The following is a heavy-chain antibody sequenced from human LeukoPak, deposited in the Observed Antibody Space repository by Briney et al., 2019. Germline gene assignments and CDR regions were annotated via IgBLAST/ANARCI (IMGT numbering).Heavy chain of an antibody. CDR2: IYPDDSDI. CDR3: ARSPRWSFFVY. D-gene: IGHD3-9*01. V-gene: IGHV5-51*01. J-gene: IGHJ4*02. CDR1: GYSFTSYW. Sequence: GESLQIPCKGSGYSFTSYWIGWVRQMPGKGLEWMAIIYPDDSDIKYSPSFQGQVTISADKSISTAYLQWSSLKASDTAIYYCARSPRWSFFVYWGEETRVTVSS.